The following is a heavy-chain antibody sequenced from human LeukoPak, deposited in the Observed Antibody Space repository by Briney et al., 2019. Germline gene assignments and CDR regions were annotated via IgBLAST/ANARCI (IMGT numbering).Heavy chain of an antibody. CDR1: GGSLSNYY. D-gene: IGHD4-17*01. V-gene: IGHV4-59*08. J-gene: IGHJ4*02. CDR3: ARQSRDGDYIAKLFDY. CDR2: IYYSGSI. Sequence: SETLSLTCTVSGGSLSNYYWSWIRQPPGKGLEWIGYIYYSGSINYNPSLKSRVTISVDMSKNQFSLQLSSVTAADTAVYYCARQSRDGDYIAKLFDYWGQGTLVTVSS.